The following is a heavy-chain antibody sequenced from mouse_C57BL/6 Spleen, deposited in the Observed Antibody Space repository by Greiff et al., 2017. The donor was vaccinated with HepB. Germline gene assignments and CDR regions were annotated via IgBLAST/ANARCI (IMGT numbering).Heavy chain of an antibody. J-gene: IGHJ3*01. Sequence: QVQLQQSGAELVRPGASVTLSCKASGYTFTDYEMHWVKQTPVHGLEWIGAIDPETGGTAYNQKFKGKAILTADKSSSTAYMELRSLTPEDSAVYYCTNYYGSSYGWFAYWGQGTLVTVSA. D-gene: IGHD1-1*01. CDR1: GYTFTDYE. V-gene: IGHV1-15*01. CDR3: TNYYGSSYGWFAY. CDR2: IDPETGGT.